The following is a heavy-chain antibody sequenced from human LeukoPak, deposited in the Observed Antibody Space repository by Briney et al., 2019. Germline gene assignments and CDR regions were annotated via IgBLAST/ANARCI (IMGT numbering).Heavy chain of an antibody. Sequence: GGSLRLSCAASGFTFSTYWMTWVRQAPGKGLEGVANIKQDGSERYYVDSVKGRFTISRDNAKNSLHLQMNSLRVEDTAVYYCARERSSWYAFDMWGQGTMVTVSS. J-gene: IGHJ3*02. D-gene: IGHD6-13*01. V-gene: IGHV3-7*01. CDR3: ARERSSWYAFDM. CDR1: GFTFSTYW. CDR2: IKQDGSER.